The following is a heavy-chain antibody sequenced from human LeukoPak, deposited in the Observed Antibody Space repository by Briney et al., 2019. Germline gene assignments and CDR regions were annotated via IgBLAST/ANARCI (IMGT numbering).Heavy chain of an antibody. CDR2: ISWNSGTI. V-gene: IGHV3-9*01. Sequence: GGSLRLSCAASGFTFDDYAMHWVRQAPGKGLEWVSGISWNSGTIGYADSVKGRFTISRDNAKNSLYLQMHSLRAEDTALYFCAKDVTGTGAFDIWGQGTVVTVSS. CDR3: AKDVTGTGAFDI. CDR1: GFTFDDYA. D-gene: IGHD1-7*01. J-gene: IGHJ3*02.